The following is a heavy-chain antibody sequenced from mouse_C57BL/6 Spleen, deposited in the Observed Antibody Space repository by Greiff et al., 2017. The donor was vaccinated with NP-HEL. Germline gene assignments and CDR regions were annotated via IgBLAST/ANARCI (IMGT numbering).Heavy chain of an antibody. Sequence: QVHVKQSGAELAKPGASVKLSCKASGYTFTSYWMHWVKQRPGQGLEWIGYINPSSGYTKYNQKFKDKATLTADKSSSTAYMQLSSLTYEDSAVYYCAMAYYYGSSYCYAMDYWGQGTSVTVSS. CDR1: GYTFTSYW. J-gene: IGHJ4*01. CDR2: INPSSGYT. D-gene: IGHD1-1*01. CDR3: AMAYYYGSSYCYAMDY. V-gene: IGHV1-7*01.